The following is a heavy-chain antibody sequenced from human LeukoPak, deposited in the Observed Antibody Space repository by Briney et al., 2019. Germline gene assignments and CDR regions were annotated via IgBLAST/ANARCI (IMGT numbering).Heavy chain of an antibody. Sequence: EASVKVSCKASGYTLTSYGISWVRQAPGQGLEWMGWISAYNGNTNYAQKLQGRVTMTTDTSTSTAYMELRSLRSDDTAVYYCARDRSSGGDYAALGYWGQGTLVTVSS. CDR2: ISAYNGNT. V-gene: IGHV1-18*01. D-gene: IGHD4-17*01. J-gene: IGHJ4*02. CDR1: GYTLTSYG. CDR3: ARDRSSGGDYAALGY.